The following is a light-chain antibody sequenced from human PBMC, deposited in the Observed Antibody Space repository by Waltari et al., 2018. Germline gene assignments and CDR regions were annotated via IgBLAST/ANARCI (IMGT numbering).Light chain of an antibody. CDR1: QSISSW. V-gene: IGKV1-5*03. CDR2: EAS. J-gene: IGKJ1*01. CDR3: QQYNDYSGT. Sequence: DIQTTQSPSTLSASVGDRVTITCRASQSISSWLAWYQQKPGKAPKLLIYEASSLESGVPSRFSGGGYGTEFTLTISSLQPDDLATYYCQQYNDYSGTFGRGTKVEIK.